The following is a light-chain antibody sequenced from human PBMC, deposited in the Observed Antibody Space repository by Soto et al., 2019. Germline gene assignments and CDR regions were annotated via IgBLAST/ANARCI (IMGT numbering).Light chain of an antibody. CDR1: SSDVGGFNY. CDR2: DVT. J-gene: IGLJ2*01. CDR3: CSYAGSYPYVV. Sequence: QSALTQPRSGSGSPGQSVTISCTGTSSDVGGFNYVSWYQQHPGKAPKFMIYDVTKRPSGVPDRFSGSKSGNTASLTISGLQADDEADYYCCSYAGSYPYVVFGGGTKVTVL. V-gene: IGLV2-11*01.